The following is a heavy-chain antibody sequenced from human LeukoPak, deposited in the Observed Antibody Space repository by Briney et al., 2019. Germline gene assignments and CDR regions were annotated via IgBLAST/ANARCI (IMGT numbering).Heavy chain of an antibody. CDR2: INPSGGST. CDR3: ARSYCGGDCYLNYYYFGMDV. V-gene: IGHV1-46*01. J-gene: IGHJ6*02. Sequence: ASVRVSCKASGYTFTGYFMHWVRQAPGQGLEWMGIINPSGGSTSYAQMFQGRVTMTRDTSTSTVYMDLSSLRSEDTAVYYCARSYCGGDCYLNYYYFGMDVWGQGTTVTVSS. D-gene: IGHD2-21*02. CDR1: GYTFTGYF.